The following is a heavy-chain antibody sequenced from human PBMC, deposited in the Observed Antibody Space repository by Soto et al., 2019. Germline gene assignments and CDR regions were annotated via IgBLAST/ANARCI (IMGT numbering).Heavy chain of an antibody. CDR2: IYYNGST. Sequence: QVQLQESGPGLVKPSQTLSLTCTFSGGSISSGGYYWSWIRQHPGKGLEWIGYIYYNGSTYYNPSLKSRVSISVDTSKNQCALKVSSVIAADTAVYYCAREAVTTIFNYYYYSGMDVWGQGTTVTVSS. CDR3: AREAVTTIFNYYYYSGMDV. J-gene: IGHJ6*02. V-gene: IGHV4-31*03. D-gene: IGHD3-3*01. CDR1: GGSISSGGYY.